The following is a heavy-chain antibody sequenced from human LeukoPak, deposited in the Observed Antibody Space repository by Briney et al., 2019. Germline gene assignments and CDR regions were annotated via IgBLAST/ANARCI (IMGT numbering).Heavy chain of an antibody. Sequence: GGSLRLSCAASGFTFSSYGMHWVRQAPGKGLEWVAVISYDGSNKYYADSVKGRFTISRDNSKNTLYLQMNSLRAEDTAVYYCASGIVGAMAFDIWGQGTMVTVSS. CDR3: ASGIVGAMAFDI. CDR1: GFTFSSYG. V-gene: IGHV3-30*03. CDR2: ISYDGSNK. D-gene: IGHD1-26*01. J-gene: IGHJ3*02.